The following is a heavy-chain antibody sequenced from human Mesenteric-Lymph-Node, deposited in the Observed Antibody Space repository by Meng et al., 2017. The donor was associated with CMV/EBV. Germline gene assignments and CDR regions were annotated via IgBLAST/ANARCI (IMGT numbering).Heavy chain of an antibody. J-gene: IGHJ6*02. CDR2: SRYKAYSYTT. V-gene: IGHV3-72*01. Sequence: GESLKISCAASGFSFSDHYMDWVRQAPGKGLEWVGRSRYKAYSYTTEYAASVQDRFTISRDDSKDLLYLQMNSLKTEDTAVYYCARDGGVYCSSTSCYYYYGMDVWGQGTTVTVSS. D-gene: IGHD2-2*01. CDR1: GFSFSDHY. CDR3: ARDGGVYCSSTSCYYYYGMDV.